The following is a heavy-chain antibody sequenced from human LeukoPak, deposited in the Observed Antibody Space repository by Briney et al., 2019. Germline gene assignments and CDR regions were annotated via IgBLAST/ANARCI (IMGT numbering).Heavy chain of an antibody. CDR2: IKQDGSEK. V-gene: IGHV3-7*01. CDR1: GFTFSSYA. Sequence: GGSLRLSCAASGFTFSSYAMSWVRQAPGKGLEWVANIKQDGSEKYYVDSVKGRFTISRDNAKNSLYLQMNSLRAEDTAVYYCARDRDDFWSLAYYYYMDVWGKGTTVTVSS. D-gene: IGHD3-3*01. CDR3: ARDRDDFWSLAYYYYMDV. J-gene: IGHJ6*03.